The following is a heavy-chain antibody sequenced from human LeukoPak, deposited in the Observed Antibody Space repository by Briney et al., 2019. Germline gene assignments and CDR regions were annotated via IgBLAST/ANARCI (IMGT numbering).Heavy chain of an antibody. J-gene: IGHJ4*02. Sequence: GGSLGLSCAASGFAFSSYAMSWVRQAPGKGLEWVSVISGGGGSTYYADSVKGRFTISRDNSKNTLYLQMNSLRAEDTAVYYCAKDLTHFWSGYHDWGQGTLVTVSS. CDR2: ISGGGGST. D-gene: IGHD3-3*02. CDR3: AKDLTHFWSGYHD. CDR1: GFAFSSYA. V-gene: IGHV3-23*01.